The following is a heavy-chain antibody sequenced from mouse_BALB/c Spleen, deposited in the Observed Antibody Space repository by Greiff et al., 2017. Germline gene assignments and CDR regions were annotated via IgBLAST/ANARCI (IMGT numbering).Heavy chain of an antibody. CDR1: GYTFTSYV. Sequence: VQLKQSGPELVKPGASVKMSCKASGYTFTSYVMHWVKQKPGQGLEWIGYINPYNDGTKYNEKFKGKATLTSDKSSSTAYMELSSLTSEDSAVYYCARTPIYYDYDAWFAYWGQGTLVTVSA. V-gene: IGHV1-14*01. CDR2: INPYNDGT. J-gene: IGHJ3*01. CDR3: ARTPIYYDYDAWFAY. D-gene: IGHD2-4*01.